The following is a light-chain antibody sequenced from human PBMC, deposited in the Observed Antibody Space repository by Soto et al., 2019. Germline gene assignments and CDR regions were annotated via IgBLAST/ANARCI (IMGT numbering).Light chain of an antibody. CDR1: SGHSNYA. CDR3: QTWATGVV. Sequence: QLVLTQSPSASASLGASVKLICTLSSGHSNYAIAWLQQRPEKGPQYLMRLNSDGSHSRGDKVPDRFSGSSSGSERYLTISSLQSDDEADYYCQTWATGVVFGGGTKVTVL. CDR2: LNSDGSH. V-gene: IGLV4-69*02. J-gene: IGLJ2*01.